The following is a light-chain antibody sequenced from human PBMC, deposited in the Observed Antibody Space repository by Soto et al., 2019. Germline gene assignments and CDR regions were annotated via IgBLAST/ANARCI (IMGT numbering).Light chain of an antibody. CDR1: QSISSY. V-gene: IGKV1-39*01. CDR3: EQSYSTPRT. J-gene: IGKJ1*01. Sequence: DIQMTQSPSSLSASVGDRVTITCRASQSISSYLNWYQQKPGKAPKLLIYAASSLQSGPPSRFRGSGSGTDFNLTISSLQPEDFATYECEQSYSTPRTYGQGTKVEIK. CDR2: AAS.